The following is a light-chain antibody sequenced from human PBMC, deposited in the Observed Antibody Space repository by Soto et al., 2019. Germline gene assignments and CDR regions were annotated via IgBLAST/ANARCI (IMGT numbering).Light chain of an antibody. CDR3: QQLNSYPIT. V-gene: IGKV1-9*01. CDR2: AAS. J-gene: IGKJ5*01. CDR1: QGLSSD. Sequence: DIQLTQSPSFLSASVGDRVTITCRASQGLSSDLAWYQQKPGKAPKLLINAASTLQSGVPSRFRGNGSGTEFKLTITTPQPEDFATYYCQQLNSYPITFGQGTRLEIK.